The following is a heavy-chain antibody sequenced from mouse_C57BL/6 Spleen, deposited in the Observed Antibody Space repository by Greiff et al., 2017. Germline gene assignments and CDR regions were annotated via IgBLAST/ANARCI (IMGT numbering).Heavy chain of an antibody. D-gene: IGHD1-1*01. CDR2: INPNNGGT. V-gene: IGHV1-18*01. J-gene: IGHJ1*03. CDR1: GYTFTDYN. CDR3: ARRITTVVEDWYVDV. Sequence: VQLQQSGPELVKPGASVKIPCKASGYTFTDYNMDWVKQSHGKSLEWIGDINPNNGGTIYNQKFKGKATLTVDKSSSTAYMELRSLTSEDTAVYYCARRITTVVEDWYVDVWGTGTTVNVSS.